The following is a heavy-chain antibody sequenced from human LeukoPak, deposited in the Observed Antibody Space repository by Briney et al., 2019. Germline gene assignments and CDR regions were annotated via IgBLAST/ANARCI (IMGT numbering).Heavy chain of an antibody. CDR1: GFTFSSYA. V-gene: IGHV3-23*01. D-gene: IGHD6-13*01. CDR3: AIHSSSWFPYGMDV. J-gene: IGHJ6*02. Sequence: GGSLRLSCAASGFTFSSYAVSWVRQAPGKGLEWVSAISGSGGSTYYADSVKGRFTISRDNSKNTLYLQMNSLRAEDTAVYYCAIHSSSWFPYGMDVWGQGTTVTVSS. CDR2: ISGSGGST.